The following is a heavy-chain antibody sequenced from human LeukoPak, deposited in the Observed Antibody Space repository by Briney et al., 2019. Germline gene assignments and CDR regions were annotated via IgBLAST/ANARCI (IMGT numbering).Heavy chain of an antibody. CDR3: AKDGVAVAGLDY. V-gene: IGHV3-30*18. CDR1: GFTFSSYG. CDR2: ISYDGSSK. J-gene: IGHJ4*02. D-gene: IGHD6-19*01. Sequence: GSLRLSCAASGFTFSSYGMHWVRQAPGKGLEWVAVISYDGSSKYYADSVKGRFTISRDNSKNTLYLQMNSLRAEDTAVYYCAKDGVAVAGLDYWGQGTLVTVSS.